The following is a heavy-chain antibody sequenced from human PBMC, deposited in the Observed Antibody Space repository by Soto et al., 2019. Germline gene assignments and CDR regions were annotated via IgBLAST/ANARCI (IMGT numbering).Heavy chain of an antibody. CDR2: ISHSGST. CDR3: ARDYNYYFDP. D-gene: IGHD1-20*01. CDR1: GGSINSVY. J-gene: IGHJ4*02. Sequence: PSETLSLACTVSGGSINSVYWSWIRQPPGKGLEWIGYISHSGSTNYSPSLKSRITISADTSRNQVSLKLTSVSAADTAVYYCARDYNYYFDPWGQGTLVTVSS. V-gene: IGHV4-59*01.